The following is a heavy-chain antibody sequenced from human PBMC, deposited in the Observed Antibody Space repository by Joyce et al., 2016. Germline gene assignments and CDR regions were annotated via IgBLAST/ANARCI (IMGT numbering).Heavy chain of an antibody. V-gene: IGHV3-48*04. CDR2: INSGSSSI. CDR3: AVRAGTYSFDC. J-gene: IGHJ4*02. Sequence: EVQLVESGGGLVQPGGSLRLSCVASGLTFSDDSMNWVRQAPGKGLEWVSYINSGSSSIYYADSVKGRFTISRDNAKNSLYLQMNSLGAEDTAVYYCAVRAGTYSFDCWGQGTLVTVSS. D-gene: IGHD1-1*01. CDR1: GLTFSDDS.